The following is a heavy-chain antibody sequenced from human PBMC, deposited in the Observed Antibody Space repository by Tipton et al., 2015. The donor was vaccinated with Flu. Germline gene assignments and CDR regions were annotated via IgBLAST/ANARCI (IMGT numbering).Heavy chain of an antibody. CDR1: GYTFTSYD. D-gene: IGHD3-10*01. J-gene: IGHJ5*02. CDR2: MNPNSGTT. CDR3: ARVPRRGDRFDP. Sequence: QLVQSGAEVKKPGASVKVSCKASGYTFTSYDINWVRQATGQGLEWMGWMNPNSGTTGYAQNFQGRVTMTRDTSITTAYMELSSLRSEDTAIYYCARVPRRGDRFDPWGQGTLVTVSS. V-gene: IGHV1-8*01.